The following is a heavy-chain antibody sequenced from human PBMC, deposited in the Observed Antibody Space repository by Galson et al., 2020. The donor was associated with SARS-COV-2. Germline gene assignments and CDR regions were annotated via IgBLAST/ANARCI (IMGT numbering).Heavy chain of an antibody. Sequence: GESLKISCAASGFTFSSYAMHWVRQAPGKGLEWVAVISYDGSNKYYADSVKGRFTISRDNSKNTLYLQMNSLRAEDTAVYYCAREEVVMEAFDSWGQGTMGTVSS. D-gene: IGHD3-22*01. CDR1: GFTFSSYA. CDR3: AREEVVMEAFDS. CDR2: ISYDGSNK. V-gene: IGHV3-30*04. J-gene: IGHJ3*02.